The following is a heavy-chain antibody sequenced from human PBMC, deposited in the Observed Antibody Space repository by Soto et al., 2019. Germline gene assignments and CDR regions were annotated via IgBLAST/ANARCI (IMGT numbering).Heavy chain of an antibody. CDR2: SNYGGPT. Sequence: SETLSLTCTVSGGAINSTVYYWGWIRQPPGKGLEWIGSSNYGGPTYYSPSLQSRVTISLDTAKNHFSLNLRSETAADTAVYYCARHGAYSTSVYYYYGMDVWGQGTTVTVSS. D-gene: IGHD6-13*01. V-gene: IGHV4-39*01. J-gene: IGHJ6*02. CDR1: GGAINSTVYY. CDR3: ARHGAYSTSVYYYYGMDV.